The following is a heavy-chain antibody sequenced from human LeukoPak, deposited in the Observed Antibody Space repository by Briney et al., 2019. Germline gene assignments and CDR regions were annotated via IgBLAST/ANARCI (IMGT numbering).Heavy chain of an antibody. V-gene: IGHV3-74*01. CDR3: ATKQWLAPPPDS. J-gene: IGHJ4*02. CDR1: GFTFSKYW. D-gene: IGHD6-19*01. Sequence: PGGFLRLSCAASGFTFSKYWMLWVRQAPGKGLESVSRINTDGTVTTYADSVKGRFTVSRDNADNTVFLQMNSVRDEDTAVYYCATKQWLAPPPDSWGQGTPVTVSS. CDR2: INTDGTVT.